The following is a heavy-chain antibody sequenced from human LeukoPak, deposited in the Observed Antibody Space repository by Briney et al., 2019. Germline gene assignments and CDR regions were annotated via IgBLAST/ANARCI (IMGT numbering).Heavy chain of an antibody. CDR1: GGSFSGYY. CDR2: INHSGST. V-gene: IGHV4-34*01. CDR3: ARAVDSSGYYYVHFDY. J-gene: IGHJ4*02. Sequence: SDTLTLTCAVYGGSFSGYYWSWIRQPPGKGLEWIGEINHSGSTNYNPSLKSRVTISVDTSKNQFSLKLSSVTAADTAVYYCARAVDSSGYYYVHFDYWGQGTLVTVSS. D-gene: IGHD3-22*01.